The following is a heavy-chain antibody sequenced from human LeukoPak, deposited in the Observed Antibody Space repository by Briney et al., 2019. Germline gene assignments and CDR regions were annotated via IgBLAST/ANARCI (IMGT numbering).Heavy chain of an antibody. D-gene: IGHD2-2*01. CDR3: ARVYCSSTSCPNHDAFDI. J-gene: IGHJ3*02. CDR2: ISSSSSYI. Sequence: PGGSLRLSCAASGFTFSSYSMNWVRQAPGKGLEWVSSISSSSSYIYYADSVKGRFTISRDNDKNSLYLQMNSLRAEDTAVYYCARVYCSSTSCPNHDAFDIWGQGTMVTVSS. CDR1: GFTFSSYS. V-gene: IGHV3-21*01.